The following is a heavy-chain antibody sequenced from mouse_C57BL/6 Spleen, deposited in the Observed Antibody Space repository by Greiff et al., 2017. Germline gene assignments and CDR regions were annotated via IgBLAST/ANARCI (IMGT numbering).Heavy chain of an antibody. J-gene: IGHJ4*01. V-gene: IGHV1-82*01. CDR2: IYPGAGDT. D-gene: IGHD2-2*01. Sequence: QVQLKESGPELVKPGASVTISCKASGYAFSSSWMNWVKQRPGKGLEWIGGIYPGAGDTNYNGKFKGKSTLTADKSSRTAYMQLSSLTSEDSAVYFCARMNYGYDGGATDYWGQGTSVTVSS. CDR1: GYAFSSSW. CDR3: ARMNYGYDGGATDY.